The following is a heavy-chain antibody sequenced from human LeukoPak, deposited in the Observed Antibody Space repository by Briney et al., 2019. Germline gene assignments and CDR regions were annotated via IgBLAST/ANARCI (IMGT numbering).Heavy chain of an antibody. CDR1: GYTFTGYY. J-gene: IGHJ4*02. V-gene: IGHV1-2*02. CDR3: ARVTAYYGSGTEADY. Sequence: GASVTVSCTASGYTFTGYYMHWVRQAPGQGLEWMGWINPNSGGTNYEQKFQGRVTMTRDTSISTAYMELSRLRSDDTAVYYCARVTAYYGSGTEADYWGQGTLVTVSS. D-gene: IGHD3-10*01. CDR2: INPNSGGT.